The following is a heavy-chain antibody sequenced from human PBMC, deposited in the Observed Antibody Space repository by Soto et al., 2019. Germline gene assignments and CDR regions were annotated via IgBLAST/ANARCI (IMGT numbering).Heavy chain of an antibody. V-gene: IGHV3-33*01. CDR1: GFNFRGYG. CDR2: TRHDGSNT. CDR3: VRDGVGATTYFGYFDY. D-gene: IGHD1-26*01. J-gene: IGHJ4*02. Sequence: QVQLVESGGGVVQPGRSLRLSCAASGFNFRGYGMHWVRQAPGKGLEWVAITRHDGSNTYYADSVRGRFTISRDNSKNTLYLQMNSLRVEDTAVYYCVRDGVGATTYFGYFDYWGQGTPITVSS.